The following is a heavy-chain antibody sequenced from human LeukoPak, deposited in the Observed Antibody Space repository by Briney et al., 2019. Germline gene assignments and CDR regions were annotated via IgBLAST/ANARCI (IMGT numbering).Heavy chain of an antibody. CDR1: GGSISSYY. Sequence: SETLSLXCTVSGGSISSYYWSWIRQPAGKGLEWIGRIYTSGSTNYNPSLKSRVTMSVDTSKNQFSLKLSSVTAADTAVYYCARDIAARPGYYYYMDVWGKGTTVTVSS. CDR2: IYTSGST. CDR3: ARDIAARPGYYYYMDV. J-gene: IGHJ6*03. D-gene: IGHD6-6*01. V-gene: IGHV4-4*07.